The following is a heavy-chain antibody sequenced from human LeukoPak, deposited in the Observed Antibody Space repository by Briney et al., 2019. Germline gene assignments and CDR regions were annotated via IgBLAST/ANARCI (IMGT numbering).Heavy chain of an antibody. Sequence: SVKVSCKASGGIFSSYAISWVRQAPGQGLEWMGGIIPIFGTANYAQKFQGRVTITADDSTSTAYMELSSQRSEDTAVYYCATPKTRNGIAARPSIFDYWGQGTLVTVSS. D-gene: IGHD6-6*01. CDR2: IIPIFGTA. CDR1: GGIFSSYA. CDR3: ATPKTRNGIAARPSIFDY. J-gene: IGHJ4*02. V-gene: IGHV1-69*13.